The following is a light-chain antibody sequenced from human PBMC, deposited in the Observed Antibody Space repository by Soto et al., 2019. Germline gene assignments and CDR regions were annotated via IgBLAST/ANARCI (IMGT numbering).Light chain of an antibody. V-gene: IGKV3-15*01. CDR2: GAS. J-gene: IGKJ5*01. CDR1: QSVSSN. CDR3: QQYNNWPPVT. Sequence: EIVMTQSPATLSVSPGERATLSCRASQSVSSNLASYQQKPGQAPRLLIYGASTRATGIPARVSGSGSGTEFTLTISSLQSEECAVYYCQQYNNWPPVTFGHGTRLESK.